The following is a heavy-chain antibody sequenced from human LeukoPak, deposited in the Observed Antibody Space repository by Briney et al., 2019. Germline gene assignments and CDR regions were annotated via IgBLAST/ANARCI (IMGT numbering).Heavy chain of an antibody. Sequence: PGRSLRLSCAASGFTFDDYAMHWGRQAPGKGLEWVSGISWNSGSIGYADSVKGRFTISRDNAKNSLYLQMNSLSAENTAVYSCAKDSRITISGVAPSFDYWGQGTLVTVSS. D-gene: IGHD3-3*01. V-gene: IGHV3-9*01. CDR1: GFTFDDYA. CDR2: ISWNSGSI. J-gene: IGHJ4*02. CDR3: AKDSRITISGVAPSFDY.